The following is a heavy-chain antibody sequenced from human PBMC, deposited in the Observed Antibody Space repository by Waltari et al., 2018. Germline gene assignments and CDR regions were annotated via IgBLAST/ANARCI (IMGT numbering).Heavy chain of an antibody. CDR1: GYSISSGYY. J-gene: IGHJ6*02. D-gene: IGHD3-10*01. V-gene: IGHV4-38-2*01. Sequence: QVQLQESGPGLVKPSETLSLTCAVSGYSISSGYYWGWIRQPPGKGLEWIGSIYHSGSTDYNPSLKSRVTISVDTSKNQFSLKLSAVTAADTAVYYCASHEDYYGSGDSYYYGMDVWGQGTTVTVSS. CDR2: IYHSGST. CDR3: ASHEDYYGSGDSYYYGMDV.